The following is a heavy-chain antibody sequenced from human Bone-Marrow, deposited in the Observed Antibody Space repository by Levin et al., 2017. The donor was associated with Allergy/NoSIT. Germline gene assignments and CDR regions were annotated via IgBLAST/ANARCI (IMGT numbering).Heavy chain of an antibody. D-gene: IGHD6-13*01. V-gene: IGHV1-69*02. J-gene: IGHJ4*02. Sequence: SVKVSCKASGGTFSSYTISWVRQAPGQGLEWMGRIIPILGIANYAQKFQGRVTITADKSTSTAYMELSSLRSEDTAVYYCNTEVKTTVLYSSRRYFGFDYWGQGTLVTVSS. CDR3: NTEVKTTVLYSSRRYFGFDY. CDR1: GGTFSSYT. CDR2: IIPILGIA.